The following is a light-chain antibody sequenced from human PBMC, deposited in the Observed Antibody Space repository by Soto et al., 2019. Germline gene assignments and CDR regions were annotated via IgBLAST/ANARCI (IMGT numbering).Light chain of an antibody. CDR1: QSVSSY. CDR2: DAS. V-gene: IGKV3-11*01. Sequence: EIVLTQSPATLSLSPGERATLSCRASQSVSSYLAWYQQKPGQAPRLLIYDASTRATGIPARFSASGSGTYFTLTISSLEPEDSAVYYCQQRGNWITFGPGTRLEI. CDR3: QQRGNWIT. J-gene: IGKJ5*01.